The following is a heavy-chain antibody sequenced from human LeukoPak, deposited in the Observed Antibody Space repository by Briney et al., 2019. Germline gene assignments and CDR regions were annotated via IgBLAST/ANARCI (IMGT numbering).Heavy chain of an antibody. Sequence: PSETLSLTCTLSGGSISSGGYYWYWIRQHPGKGLEWIGHIYNSGSSYYNPSLKSRLTMSVDTSKNQFSLKLSSVTAADTAVYYCARASAGVAAAANWGQGTLVTVSS. J-gene: IGHJ4*02. CDR1: GGSISSGGYY. V-gene: IGHV4-31*03. CDR2: IYNSGSS. CDR3: ARASAGVAAAAN. D-gene: IGHD2-2*01.